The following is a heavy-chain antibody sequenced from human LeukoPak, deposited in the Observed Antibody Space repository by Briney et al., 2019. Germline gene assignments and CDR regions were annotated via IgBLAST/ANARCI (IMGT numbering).Heavy chain of an antibody. CDR3: ATGRYSSGRSTFDY. D-gene: IGHD6-19*01. CDR2: INPNSGGT. J-gene: IGHJ4*02. Sequence: GASVKVSCTASGYTFTGYYMHWVRQAPGQGLEWMGWINPNSGGTNYAQKFQGRVTMTRDTSISTAYMELSRLRSDDTAVYYCATGRYSSGRSTFDYWGQGTLVTVSS. V-gene: IGHV1-2*02. CDR1: GYTFTGYY.